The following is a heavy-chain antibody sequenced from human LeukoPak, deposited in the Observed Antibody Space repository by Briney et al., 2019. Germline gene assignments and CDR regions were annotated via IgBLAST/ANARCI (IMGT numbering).Heavy chain of an antibody. Sequence: PSETLSLTCTVSGGSISSSSYYWGWIRQPPGKGLEWIGSIYYSGSTYYNPSLKSRVTISVDTSKNQFSLKLSSVTAADTAVYYCASPDPIAAADNWGQGTLVTVSS. V-gene: IGHV4-39*01. CDR1: GGSISSSSYY. CDR2: IYYSGST. J-gene: IGHJ4*02. D-gene: IGHD6-13*01. CDR3: ASPDPIAAADN.